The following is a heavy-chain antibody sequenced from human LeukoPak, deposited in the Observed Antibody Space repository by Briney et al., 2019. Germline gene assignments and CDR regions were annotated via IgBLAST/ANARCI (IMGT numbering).Heavy chain of an antibody. V-gene: IGHV3-30*03. Sequence: PGGSLRFSCAASGFTFSSYGMHWVRQAPGKGLEWVAVISYDGSNKYYADSVKGRFNISRDNSKNTLYLQMNSLRAEDTAVYYCARHWGYSSGLDYWGQGTLVTVSS. CDR2: ISYDGSNK. CDR1: GFTFSSYG. J-gene: IGHJ4*02. CDR3: ARHWGYSSGLDY. D-gene: IGHD6-19*01.